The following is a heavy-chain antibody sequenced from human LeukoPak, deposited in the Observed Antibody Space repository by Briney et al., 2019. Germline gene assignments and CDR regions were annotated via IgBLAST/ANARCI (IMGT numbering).Heavy chain of an antibody. D-gene: IGHD1/OR15-1a*01. Sequence: PGGSLRLSCAASGFVFSSYAMSWVRQAPGKGLEWVSTLSDSGGKTYYADSVKGRFTISRDNSKNTLYLQMNSLRADDTAVYYCAKVYWNNYYYDYWGQGTLVTVSS. V-gene: IGHV3-23*01. CDR2: LSDSGGKT. CDR1: GFVFSSYA. J-gene: IGHJ4*02. CDR3: AKVYWNNYYYDY.